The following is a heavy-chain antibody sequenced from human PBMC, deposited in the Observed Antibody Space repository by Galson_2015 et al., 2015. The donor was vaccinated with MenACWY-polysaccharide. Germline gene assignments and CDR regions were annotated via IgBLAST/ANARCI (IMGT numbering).Heavy chain of an antibody. CDR2: ITKDGGEK. Sequence: SLRLSCAASGLTFGNYWMSGPRQAPGEGLGWVDNITKDGGEKDYVDSGKGRFTIARDNAKNSLYLQMNSLRVADSAVFYCARGHYGMDVWGQGTTVTVSS. V-gene: IGHV3-7*01. CDR3: ARGHYGMDV. CDR1: GLTFGNYW. J-gene: IGHJ6*02.